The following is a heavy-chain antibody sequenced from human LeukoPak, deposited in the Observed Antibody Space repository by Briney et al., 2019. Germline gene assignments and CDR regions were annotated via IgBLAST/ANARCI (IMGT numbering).Heavy chain of an antibody. CDR3: ARDLFIAAAGTNYYYGMDV. Sequence: SGGSLRLSCAASGFTLSNYWMHWVRQAPGKGLVWVSRINSDGSSTSYADPVKGRFTISRDNAKNTLYLQMNSLRAEDTAVYYCARDLFIAAAGTNYYYGMDVWGHGTTVTVSS. V-gene: IGHV3-74*01. CDR1: GFTLSNYW. CDR2: INSDGSST. D-gene: IGHD6-13*01. J-gene: IGHJ6*02.